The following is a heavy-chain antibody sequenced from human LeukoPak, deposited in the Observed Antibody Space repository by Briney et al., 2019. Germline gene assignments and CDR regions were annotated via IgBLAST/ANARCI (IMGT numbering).Heavy chain of an antibody. CDR3: AKVPSMVRGVIIGY. J-gene: IGHJ4*02. CDR1: GFTLSSYA. CDR2: ISGSGGST. D-gene: IGHD3-10*01. V-gene: IGHV3-23*01. Sequence: GGSLRLSCAASGFTLSSYAMSWVRQAPGKGLEWVSAISGSGGSTYYADSVKGRFTISRDNSKNTLYLQMNSLRAEDTAVYYCAKVPSMVRGVIIGYWGRGTLVTVSS.